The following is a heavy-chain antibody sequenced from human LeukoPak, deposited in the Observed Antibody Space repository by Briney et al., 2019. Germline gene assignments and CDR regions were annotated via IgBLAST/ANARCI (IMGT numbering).Heavy chain of an antibody. J-gene: IGHJ4*02. CDR2: IKEDGSEQ. D-gene: IGHD1-14*01. CDR1: GFSFSRYW. CDR3: ARDSFETDIDY. Sequence: PGGSLRLSCVASGFSFSRYWMSWVRQAPGKGLEWVANIKEDGSEQYYADSLKGRFTISRDNVKTSLYLHINSLRAEDTAVYYCARDSFETDIDYWGQGTLVTVSS. V-gene: IGHV3-7*01.